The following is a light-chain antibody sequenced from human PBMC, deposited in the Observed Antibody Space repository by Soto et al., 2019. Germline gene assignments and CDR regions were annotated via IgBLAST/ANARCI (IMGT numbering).Light chain of an antibody. Sequence: ELTQPPSVSVAPGQRVTISCTGSSSNIGAGYDVHWYQQLPGTAPKLLIYGNSNRPSGVPDRFSASKSGTSASLAITGLTAEDEADYYCQSYDSSLSGWVFGGGTKRTVL. CDR1: SSNIGAGYD. V-gene: IGLV1-40*01. CDR2: GNS. J-gene: IGLJ3*02. CDR3: QSYDSSLSGWV.